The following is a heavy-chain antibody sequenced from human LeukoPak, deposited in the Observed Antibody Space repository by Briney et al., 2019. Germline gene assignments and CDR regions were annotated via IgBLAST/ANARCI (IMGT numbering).Heavy chain of an antibody. CDR2: ISSSSSYI. V-gene: IGHV3-21*01. CDR3: ARGRPYSSSWYGGDFDY. CDR1: GFTFSSYS. D-gene: IGHD6-13*01. Sequence: GGSLRLSCAASGFTFSSYSMNWVRQAPGKWLEWVSSISSSSSYIYYADSVKGRFTISRDNAKNSLYLQMNSLRAEDTAVYYCARGRPYSSSWYGGDFDYWGQGTLVTVSS. J-gene: IGHJ4*02.